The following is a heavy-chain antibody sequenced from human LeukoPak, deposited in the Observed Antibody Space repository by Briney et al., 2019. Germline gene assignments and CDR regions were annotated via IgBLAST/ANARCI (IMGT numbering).Heavy chain of an antibody. V-gene: IGHV3-33*06. D-gene: IGHD1-26*01. CDR1: GFTFSSYG. CDR3: AKDYWSYSSISPLGY. Sequence: PGRSLRLSCAASGFTFSSYGMHWVRQAPGKGLEWVAVIWDDGSNKYYADSVKGRFTISRDNSKNTLYLQMNSLRAEDTAVYYCAKDYWSYSSISPLGYWGQGTLVTVSS. J-gene: IGHJ4*02. CDR2: IWDDGSNK.